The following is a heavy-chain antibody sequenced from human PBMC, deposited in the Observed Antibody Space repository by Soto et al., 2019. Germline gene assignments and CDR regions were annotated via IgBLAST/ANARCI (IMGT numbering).Heavy chain of an antibody. CDR1: GFTFSSYG. CDR3: AKDGLELRYYYGMDV. J-gene: IGHJ6*02. D-gene: IGHD1-7*01. Sequence: GGSLRLSCAASGFTFSSYGMHWVRQAPGKGLEWVAVISYDGSNKYYADSVKGRFTISRDNSKNTLYLQMNSLRAEDTAVYYCAKDGLELRYYYGMDVWGQGTTVTVSS. CDR2: ISYDGSNK. V-gene: IGHV3-30*18.